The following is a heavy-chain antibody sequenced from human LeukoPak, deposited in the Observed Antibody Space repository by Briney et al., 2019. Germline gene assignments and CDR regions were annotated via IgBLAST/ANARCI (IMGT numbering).Heavy chain of an antibody. CDR1: GYTFTSYD. J-gene: IGHJ4*02. V-gene: IGHV1-8*01. CDR3: AIGPIYPKSGDYPNYYLDY. D-gene: IGHD1-26*01. Sequence: ASVKVSCKASGYTFTSYDIVWVRQATGQGLEWMGWMNPNSGVTGYAQKFQGRVSMTRDTSISTAYMELSSLRSEDTAVYFCAIGPIYPKSGDYPNYYLDYWGQGTLVTVSS. CDR2: MNPNSGVT.